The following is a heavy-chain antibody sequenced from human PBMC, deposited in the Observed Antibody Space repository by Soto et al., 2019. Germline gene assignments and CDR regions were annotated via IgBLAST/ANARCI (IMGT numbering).Heavy chain of an antibody. CDR2: TGATGRTT. Sequence: GGSLRLSCAASGLTFNIYAMTWVRQAPGKGLEWVSTTGATGRTTYYADSVKGQFTVSRDNSKNTLDLHMSSLRAEDTAVYYCATVHNTSRSFDYWGQGTLVTVSS. CDR1: GLTFNIYA. CDR3: ATVHNTSRSFDY. J-gene: IGHJ4*02. D-gene: IGHD1-20*01. V-gene: IGHV3-23*01.